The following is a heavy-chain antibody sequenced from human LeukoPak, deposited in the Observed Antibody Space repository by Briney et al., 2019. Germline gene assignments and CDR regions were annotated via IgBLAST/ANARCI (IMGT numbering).Heavy chain of an antibody. Sequence: GGSLRLSCAASGCTFNIGWMSWVRQGPGEGLGWVANRKQDVGEKYYVDSAKGRFTISRDNAKNSLYLQMSSLRAEDTAVYYCARLGGAADYYYYYYMDVWGKGTTVTVSS. V-gene: IGHV3-7*01. J-gene: IGHJ6*03. CDR2: RKQDVGEK. CDR3: ARLGGAADYYYYYYMDV. CDR1: GCTFNIGW. D-gene: IGHD3-16*01.